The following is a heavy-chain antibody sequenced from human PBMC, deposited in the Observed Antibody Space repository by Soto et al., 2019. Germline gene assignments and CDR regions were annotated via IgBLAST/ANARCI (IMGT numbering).Heavy chain of an antibody. CDR2: ISSSSSTI. CDR3: AGGELPQGELYGMDV. V-gene: IGHV3-48*01. J-gene: IGHJ6*02. Sequence: EVQLVESGGGLVQPGGSLRLSCAASGFTFSSYSMNWVRQAPGKGLEWVSYISSSSSTIYYADSVTGRFTISRDNAKNSLYLQMTSLRAEDTAVYYCAGGELPQGELYGMDVWGQGTTVTVSS. D-gene: IGHD1-7*01. CDR1: GFTFSSYS.